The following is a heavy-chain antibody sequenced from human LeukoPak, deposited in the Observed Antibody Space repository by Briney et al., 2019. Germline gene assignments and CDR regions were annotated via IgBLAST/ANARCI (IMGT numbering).Heavy chain of an antibody. V-gene: IGHV1-18*01. J-gene: IGHJ6*03. D-gene: IGHD1-26*01. CDR1: GYTFISYG. CDR2: ISAYNGNT. CDR3: ARSLRGSVTYYYYYMDV. Sequence: ASVKVSCKASGYTFISYGISWVRQAPGQGLEWMGWISAYNGNTIYAQKLQGRVTMTTDTSTSTAYMELRSLRSDDTAVYYCARSLRGSVTYYYYYMDVWGKGTTVTVSS.